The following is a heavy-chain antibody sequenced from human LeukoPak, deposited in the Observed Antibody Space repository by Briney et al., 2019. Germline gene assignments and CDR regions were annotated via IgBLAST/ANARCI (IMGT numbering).Heavy chain of an antibody. CDR1: GYTFTGYY. D-gene: IGHD3-22*01. CDR3: ARLDYYDSSGYYHVDDAFDI. CDR2: INPNSGGT. J-gene: IGHJ3*02. Sequence: ASVKVSCKASGYTFTGYYMHWVRQDPGQGLEWMGRINPNSGGTNYAQKFQGRVTMTRDTSISTAYMELSRLRSDDTAVYYCARLDYYDSSGYYHVDDAFDIWGQGTMVTVSS. V-gene: IGHV1-2*06.